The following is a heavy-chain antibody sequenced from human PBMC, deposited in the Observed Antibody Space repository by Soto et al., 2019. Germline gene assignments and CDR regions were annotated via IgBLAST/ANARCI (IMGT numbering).Heavy chain of an antibody. V-gene: IGHV3-23*01. CDR3: AKVRDSSGWFWADAFDI. CDR2: ISGSGGST. J-gene: IGHJ3*02. Sequence: EVQLLESGGGLVQPGGSLRLSCAASGFTFSSYAMSWVRQAPGKGLEWVSAISGSGGSTYYADSVKGRFTSSRDNSKNTLYLQMNSLRTEETAVYYCAKVRDSSGWFWADAFDIWGQGAMVTVSS. D-gene: IGHD6-19*01. CDR1: GFTFSSYA.